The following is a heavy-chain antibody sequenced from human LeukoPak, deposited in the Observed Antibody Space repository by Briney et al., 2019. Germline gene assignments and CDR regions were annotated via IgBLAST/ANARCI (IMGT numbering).Heavy chain of an antibody. CDR3: ASDSAGYYGHIDY. J-gene: IGHJ4*02. Sequence: SVKGRFTISRDNSKNTLYLQMNSLRPEDTAMYYCASDSAGYYGHIDYWGRGTLVTVSS. V-gene: IGHV3-30*01. D-gene: IGHD3-22*01.